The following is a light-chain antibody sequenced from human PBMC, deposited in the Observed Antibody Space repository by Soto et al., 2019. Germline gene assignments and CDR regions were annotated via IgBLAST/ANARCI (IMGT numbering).Light chain of an antibody. CDR3: QSYDSSLSGYV. J-gene: IGLJ1*01. V-gene: IGLV1-40*01. CDR1: SSNIGTGYD. CDR2: GNN. Sequence: QLVLTQPPSVSGAPGQRVTISCTGSSSNIGTGYDVHWYQQLPLTAPKLLIYGNNNRPSGVPDRFSGSRSGTSASLAITGLQPEDEADYYCQSYDSSLSGYVFGAGTKVTVL.